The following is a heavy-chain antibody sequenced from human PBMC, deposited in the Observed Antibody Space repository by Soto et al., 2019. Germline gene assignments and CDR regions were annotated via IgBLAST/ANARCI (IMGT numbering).Heavy chain of an antibody. D-gene: IGHD3-3*01. V-gene: IGHV5-51*01. J-gene: IGHJ4*02. CDR1: GYNFAGYW. Sequence: PGESLRISCKGSGYNFAGYWIAWVRQMPGKGLELMGIIYPSDSDTRYRPSFQGQVTISADKSISSAYLQWSSLRASDAAMYYCARGGVSTRTFDYWGQGTPVTVSS. CDR2: IYPSDSDT. CDR3: ARGGVSTRTFDY.